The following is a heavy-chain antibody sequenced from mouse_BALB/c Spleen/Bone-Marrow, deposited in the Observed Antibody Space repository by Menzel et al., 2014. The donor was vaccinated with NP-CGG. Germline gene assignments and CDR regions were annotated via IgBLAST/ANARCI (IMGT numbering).Heavy chain of an antibody. V-gene: IGHV2-9*02. J-gene: IGHJ3*01. CDR3: ARVFTTATWGFAY. D-gene: IGHD1-2*01. CDR2: IWAGGST. Sequence: VHLVESGPGLVAPSQSLSITCTVSGFSLXSYGVHWVRQSPGKGLEWLGAIWAGGSTNYKSALMARLSITKDNSKNQVFLEMDSLQTDDTAMYYCARVFTTATWGFAYWGQGTLVTVSA. CDR1: GFSLXSYG.